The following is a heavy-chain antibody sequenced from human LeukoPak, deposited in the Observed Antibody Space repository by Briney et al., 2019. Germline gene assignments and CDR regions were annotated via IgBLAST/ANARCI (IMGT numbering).Heavy chain of an antibody. J-gene: IGHJ4*02. CDR2: ISWNSGSI. D-gene: IGHD1/OR15-1a*01. V-gene: IGHV3-9*01. CDR1: GFTFDDYA. CDR3: AIDFTGEQDY. Sequence: PGRSLRLSCAASGFTFDDYAMHWVRQAPGKGLEWVSGISWNSGSIGYADSVKGRFTISRDNAKNTLYLQMNNLRAEDTAVYYCAIDFTGEQDYWGQGTLVTVSS.